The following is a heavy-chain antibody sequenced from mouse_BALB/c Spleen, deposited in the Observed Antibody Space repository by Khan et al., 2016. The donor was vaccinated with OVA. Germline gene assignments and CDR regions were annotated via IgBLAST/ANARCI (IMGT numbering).Heavy chain of an antibody. J-gene: IGHJ3*01. D-gene: IGHD2-1*01. CDR3: ARGGYGTLAY. Sequence: QVQLKQSGAELVRPGTSVKVSCKASGYAFTDYLMEWVKKRPGQGLEWIGVINPGNNNANYNEKFKGKAILTADKSSTTAYMQLSSLTSDDSAVYFCARGGYGTLAYWGQGTPVTVSA. CDR1: GYAFTDYL. CDR2: INPGNNNA. V-gene: IGHV1-54*01.